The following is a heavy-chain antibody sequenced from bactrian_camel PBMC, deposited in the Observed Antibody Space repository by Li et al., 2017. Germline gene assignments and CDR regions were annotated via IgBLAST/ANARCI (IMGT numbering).Heavy chain of an antibody. V-gene: IGHV3-3*01. CDR1: GHSRGSNC. CDR3: AADLRWCRSGYFDPHGRVGY. J-gene: IGHJ6*01. CDR2: IRRSGGET. Sequence: HVQLVESGGGSAQPGGSLALSCVVSGHSRGSNCVGWYRLPPGRAPAEREGIAAIRRSGGETWYAGSVKGRFTISRDDNQRTIYLQMNSLEPEDTAIYYCAADLRWCRSGYFDPHGRVGYWGQGTQVTV. D-gene: IGHD2*01.